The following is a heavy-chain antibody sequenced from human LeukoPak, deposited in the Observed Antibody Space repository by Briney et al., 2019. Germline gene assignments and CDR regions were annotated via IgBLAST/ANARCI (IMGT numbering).Heavy chain of an antibody. J-gene: IGHJ4*02. CDR3: AKAYYDSSGYSYYFDY. V-gene: IGHV3-21*01. Sequence: GGSLTLSCAASGLPFSAYSMNWVRHPPGKGLEWVSSISGSGDYLYYADSVKGRFTISRDNAKNSLYLHMNSLRAEDTAVYYCAKAYYDSSGYSYYFDYWGQGTLVTVSS. CDR2: ISGSGDYL. D-gene: IGHD3-22*01. CDR1: GLPFSAYS.